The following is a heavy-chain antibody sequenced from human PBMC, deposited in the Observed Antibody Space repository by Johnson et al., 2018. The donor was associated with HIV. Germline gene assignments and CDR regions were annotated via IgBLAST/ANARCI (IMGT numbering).Heavy chain of an antibody. V-gene: IGHV3-33*06. CDR1: GFTFSNYG. CDR3: AKGGGYGEDDAFDI. J-gene: IGHJ3*02. D-gene: IGHD3-22*01. Sequence: VQLVESGGGVVQPGRSLRLSCAASGFTFSNYGMHWVRQTPGKGLEWVAVIWYDGSNKYYADSVKGRFTISRDNSKNTLYLQMNSLRGEDTALYCCAKGGGYGEDDAFDIWGQGTMVTVSS. CDR2: IWYDGSNK.